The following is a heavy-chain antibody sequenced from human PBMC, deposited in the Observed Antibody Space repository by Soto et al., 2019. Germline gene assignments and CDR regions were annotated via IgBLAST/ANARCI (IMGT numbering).Heavy chain of an antibody. J-gene: IGHJ4*02. V-gene: IGHV3-23*01. D-gene: IGHD3-10*01. Sequence: EVQLLESGGGLVQPGGSLRLSCAASGFSFRNYAMSWVRQAPGKGLEWISTLTGCSSNIYYADSLKARFAISRDNSRNTLYLQINGLTAEDTAVYYCADGRATYGLLTHDYWGQGTLVSVAS. CDR3: ADGRATYGLLTHDY. CDR1: GFSFRNYA. CDR2: LTGCSSNI.